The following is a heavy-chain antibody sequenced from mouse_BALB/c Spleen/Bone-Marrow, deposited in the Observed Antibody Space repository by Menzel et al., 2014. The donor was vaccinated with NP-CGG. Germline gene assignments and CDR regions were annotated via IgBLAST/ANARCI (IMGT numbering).Heavy chain of an antibody. CDR2: IWAGGST. CDR1: GFSLTSYG. V-gene: IGHV2-9*02. CDR3: ARVAMDY. J-gene: IGHJ4*01. Sequence: VKVEESGPGLVAPSQSLSITCTVSGFSLTSYGVHWVRQPPGKGLEWLGVIWAGGSTNYNSALMSRLSISKDNSKSQVFLKMNSLQTDDTAMYYRARVAMDYWGQGTSVTVSS.